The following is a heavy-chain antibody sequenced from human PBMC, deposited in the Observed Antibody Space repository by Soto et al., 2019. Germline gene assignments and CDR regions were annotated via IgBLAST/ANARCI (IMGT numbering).Heavy chain of an antibody. V-gene: IGHV3-7*01. CDR1: GFTSSNYW. D-gene: IGHD6-19*01. CDR2: IKLDGSEE. Sequence: GGSLRLSCAASGFTSSNYWMSWVRQAPGKGLEWVAKIKLDGSEEHYVDSVKGRFIISRDNAKNSLYLQMNSLRAEDTAVYYCARGQSSGWYWGDYWGQGTLVTVSS. CDR3: ARGQSSGWYWGDY. J-gene: IGHJ4*02.